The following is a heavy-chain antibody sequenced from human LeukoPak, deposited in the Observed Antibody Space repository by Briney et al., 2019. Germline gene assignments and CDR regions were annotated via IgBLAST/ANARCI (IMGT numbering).Heavy chain of an antibody. CDR2: ISYDGSNK. Sequence: GGSLRLSCAASGFTFSSYAMSWVRQAPGKGLEWVAVISYDGSNKYYADSVKGRFTISRDNSKNTLYLQMNSLRAEDTAVYYCAKAGGYSYGSPYFDYWGQGTLVTVSS. D-gene: IGHD5-18*01. J-gene: IGHJ4*02. CDR3: AKAGGYSYGSPYFDY. CDR1: GFTFSSYA. V-gene: IGHV3-30*18.